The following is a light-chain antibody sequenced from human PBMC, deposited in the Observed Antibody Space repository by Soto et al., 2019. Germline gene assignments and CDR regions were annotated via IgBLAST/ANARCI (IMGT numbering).Light chain of an antibody. Sequence: EIVMTQSPATLSVSPGERATLSCRASQSVSSNLAWYQQKPGQAPRLLINGASTRATGIPARFSGSGSGTEFTLTISSLQSEDFAVYYCQQYNNWPRDTFGQGTKLEIK. CDR3: QQYNNWPRDT. CDR1: QSVSSN. J-gene: IGKJ2*01. CDR2: GAS. V-gene: IGKV3-15*01.